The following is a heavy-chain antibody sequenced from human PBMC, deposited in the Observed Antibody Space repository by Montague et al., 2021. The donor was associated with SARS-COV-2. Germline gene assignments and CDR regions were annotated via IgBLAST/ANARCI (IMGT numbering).Heavy chain of an antibody. Sequence: SLRLSCAASGFTFSSYAMHWVRQAPGKGLEWVAVISYDGSNKYYADSVKGRFTISRDNSKSTLYLQMNSLRAEDTAVYYCARSHSGSYRGYFDYWGQGTLVTVSS. D-gene: IGHD1-26*01. V-gene: IGHV3-30*04. CDR2: ISYDGSNK. J-gene: IGHJ4*02. CDR1: GFTFSSYA. CDR3: ARSHSGSYRGYFDY.